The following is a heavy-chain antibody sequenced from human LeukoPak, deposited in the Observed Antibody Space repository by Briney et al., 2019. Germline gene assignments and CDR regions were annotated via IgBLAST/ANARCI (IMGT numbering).Heavy chain of an antibody. Sequence: SVKVSCKASGGTFSSYAISWVRQAPGQGLEWMGGLIPIFGTANYAQKFQGRVTITTDESTSTAYMELSSLRSEDTAVYYCARDPDGDGYNYDYWGQGTLVTVSS. J-gene: IGHJ4*02. CDR3: ARDPDGDGYNYDY. CDR1: GGTFSSYA. CDR2: LIPIFGTA. D-gene: IGHD5-24*01. V-gene: IGHV1-69*05.